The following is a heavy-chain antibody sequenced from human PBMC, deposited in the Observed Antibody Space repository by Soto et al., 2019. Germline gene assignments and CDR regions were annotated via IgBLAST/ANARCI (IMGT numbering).Heavy chain of an antibody. V-gene: IGHV3-30*18. CDR2: ISYDGSNK. J-gene: IGHJ6*04. CDR1: GFTFSSYG. CDR3: AKEGGSQESLMDV. Sequence: QVQLVESGGGVVQPGRSLRLSCAASGFTFSSYGMHWVRQAPGKGLEWVAVISYDGSNKYYADSVKGRFTISRDNSKHTRYLQMNSLRAEDTAVYDCAKEGGSQESLMDVWGEGTTVTVSS. D-gene: IGHD3-10*01.